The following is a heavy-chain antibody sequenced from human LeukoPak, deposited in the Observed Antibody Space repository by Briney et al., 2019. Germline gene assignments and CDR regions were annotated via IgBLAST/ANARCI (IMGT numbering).Heavy chain of an antibody. Sequence: SETLSLTCAVYGGSFSGYYWSWICQPPGKGLEWTGEINHSGSTNYNPSLKSRVTISVDTSKNQFSLKLSSVTAADTAVYYCARGPHTGVNYYDSSGYYYWGQGTLVTVSS. CDR3: ARGPHTGVNYYDSSGYYY. V-gene: IGHV4-34*01. J-gene: IGHJ4*02. D-gene: IGHD3-22*01. CDR2: INHSGST. CDR1: GGSFSGYY.